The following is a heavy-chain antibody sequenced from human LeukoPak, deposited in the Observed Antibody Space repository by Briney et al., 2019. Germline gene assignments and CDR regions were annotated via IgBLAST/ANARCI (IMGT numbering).Heavy chain of an antibody. Sequence: GESLKISCKGSGYSSTSYWISWVRQMPGKGLEWMGRIDPSDSYTNYSPSFQGHVTISADKSISTAYLQWSSLKASDTAMYYCARPSGYSSGWDVFDIWGQGTMVTVSS. V-gene: IGHV5-10-1*01. J-gene: IGHJ3*02. CDR2: IDPSDSYT. CDR1: GYSSTSYW. CDR3: ARPSGYSSGWDVFDI. D-gene: IGHD6-19*01.